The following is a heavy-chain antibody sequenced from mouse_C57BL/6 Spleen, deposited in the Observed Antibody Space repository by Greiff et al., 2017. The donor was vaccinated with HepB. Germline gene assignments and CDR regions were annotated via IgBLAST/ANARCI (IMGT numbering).Heavy chain of an antibody. J-gene: IGHJ2*01. CDR3: ARKDTTVVPARDY. Sequence: QVQLQQPGAELVKPGTSVKLSCKASGYTFTSYWMHWVKQRPGQGLEWIGVIDPSDSYTNYNQKFKGKATLTVDTSSSTAYMQLSSLTSEDAAVYCCARKDTTVVPARDYWGQGTTLTVSS. D-gene: IGHD1-1*01. CDR2: IDPSDSYT. V-gene: IGHV1-59*01. CDR1: GYTFTSYW.